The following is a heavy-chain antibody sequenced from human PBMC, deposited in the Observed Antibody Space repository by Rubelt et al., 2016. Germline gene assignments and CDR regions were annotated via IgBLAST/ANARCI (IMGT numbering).Heavy chain of an antibody. J-gene: IGHJ4*02. V-gene: IGHV4-39*01. CDR3: ARRTYYYDSSGYFYYFDY. CDR1: GGSISSGSYY. Sequence: QLQLQESGPGLVKPSETLSLTCTVSGGSISSGSYYWGWIRQPPGKGLEWIGSIYYSGSTYYNPSLKSRVTISVDTSKNQFSLKLSSVTAADTAVYYCARRTYYYDSSGYFYYFDYWGQGTLVTVSS. D-gene: IGHD3-22*01. CDR2: IYYSGST.